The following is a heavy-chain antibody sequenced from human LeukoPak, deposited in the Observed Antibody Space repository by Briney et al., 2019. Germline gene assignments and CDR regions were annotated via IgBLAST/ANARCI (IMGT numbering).Heavy chain of an antibody. D-gene: IGHD2-15*01. V-gene: IGHV4-38-2*02. J-gene: IGHJ3*01. Sequence: ETLSLTCTVSGYSISSGYYWGWIRPPPGKGLEGIGSIYNSGSTYYKQSLKSRVTMSVDNSKNKFYLKLNDVTAADTALYYCARAGDLIVVSMGAFHVCGQGTMVTVSS. CDR1: GYSISSGYY. CDR3: ARAGDLIVVSMGAFHV. CDR2: IYNSGST.